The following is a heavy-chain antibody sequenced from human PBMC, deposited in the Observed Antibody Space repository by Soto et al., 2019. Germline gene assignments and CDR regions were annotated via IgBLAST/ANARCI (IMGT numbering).Heavy chain of an antibody. Sequence: GESLKISCKGSGYSFTTYWIGWVRQMPGNGLEWMGVIYPGDSDTRYSPSFQGQVTISADKSISTAYLQWSSAKASDTAIYYCARAPTVRVLHPGNFDSWGQGTLVTVSS. J-gene: IGHJ4*02. CDR3: ARAPTVRVLHPGNFDS. CDR2: IYPGDSDT. D-gene: IGHD3-3*01. CDR1: GYSFTTYW. V-gene: IGHV5-51*01.